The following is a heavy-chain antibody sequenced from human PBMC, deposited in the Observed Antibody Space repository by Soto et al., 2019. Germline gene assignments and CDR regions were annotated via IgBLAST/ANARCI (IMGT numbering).Heavy chain of an antibody. D-gene: IGHD3-10*01. J-gene: IGHJ6*02. CDR2: INPNSGGT. V-gene: IGHV1-2*02. CDR3: ARHRTLRLVRGNYYYYGMDV. Sequence: ASVKVSCKASGYTFTGYYMHWLRQSPGQGLEWMGWINPNSGGTNYAQKFQGRVTMTRDTSISTAYMELSRLRSDDTAVYYCARHRTLRLVRGNYYYYGMDVWGQGTTVTVSS. CDR1: GYTFTGYY.